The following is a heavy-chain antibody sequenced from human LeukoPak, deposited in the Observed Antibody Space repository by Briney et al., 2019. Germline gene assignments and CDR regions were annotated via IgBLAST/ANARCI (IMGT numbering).Heavy chain of an antibody. CDR3: AKDFSGSYTPRKYYYYMDV. CDR1: GFTFDDYA. J-gene: IGHJ6*03. CDR2: ISWNSGSI. V-gene: IGHV3-9*01. Sequence: GGSLRLSCAASGFTFDDYAMHWVRQAPGKGLERVSGISWNSGSIGYADSVKGRFTISRDNSKNTLYLQMNSLRAEDTAVYYCAKDFSGSYTPRKYYYYMDVWGKGTTVTISS. D-gene: IGHD1-26*01.